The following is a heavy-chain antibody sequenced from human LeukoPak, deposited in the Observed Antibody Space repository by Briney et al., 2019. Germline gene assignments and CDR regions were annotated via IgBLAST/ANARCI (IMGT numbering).Heavy chain of an antibody. D-gene: IGHD5-24*01. CDR2: INPNSDDT. J-gene: IGHJ4*02. CDR1: GYTFIGYY. Sequence: ASVKVSCNTSGYTFIGYYIHWVRQAPGQGLEWMGWINPNSDDTNYAQKYQGRVTLTRDTSISTAYMELSRLRSDDTAVYYCARGDVYNDCWGQGTLVTVSS. V-gene: IGHV1-2*02. CDR3: ARGDVYNDC.